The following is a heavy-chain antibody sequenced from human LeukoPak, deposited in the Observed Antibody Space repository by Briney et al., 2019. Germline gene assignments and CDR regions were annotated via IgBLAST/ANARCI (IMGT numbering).Heavy chain of an antibody. Sequence: AGGSLRLSCAASGFTFSNYAMSWVRQAPGKGLEWVSAISGSGGSTYYADSVKGRFTISRDNSKNTLYLQMNSLRAEDTAVYYCAKALDGSGSYLYYFDYWGQGTLVTVSS. CDR1: GFTFSNYA. D-gene: IGHD3-10*01. V-gene: IGHV3-23*01. CDR2: ISGSGGST. J-gene: IGHJ4*02. CDR3: AKALDGSGSYLYYFDY.